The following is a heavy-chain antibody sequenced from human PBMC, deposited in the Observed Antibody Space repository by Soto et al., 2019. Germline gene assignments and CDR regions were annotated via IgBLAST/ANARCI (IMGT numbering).Heavy chain of an antibody. CDR1: GFTFSSYS. J-gene: IGHJ4*02. Sequence: GGSLRLSCAASGFTFSSYSMNWVRQAPGKGLEWDSYISSSSSTIYYADSVKGRFTISRDNAKNSLYLQMNSLRAEDTAVYYCARANYYGSPGDFDYWGQGTLVTVSS. V-gene: IGHV3-48*01. CDR2: ISSSSSTI. D-gene: IGHD3-10*01. CDR3: ARANYYGSPGDFDY.